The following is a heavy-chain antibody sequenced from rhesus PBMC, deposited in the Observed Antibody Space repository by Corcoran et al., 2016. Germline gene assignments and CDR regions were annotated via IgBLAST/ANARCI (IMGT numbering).Heavy chain of an antibody. CDR1: GGSISDPYY. CDR3: ARLDYGNNYYYFDY. J-gene: IGHJ4*01. CDR2: IYANIASS. D-gene: IGHD4-29*01. V-gene: IGHV4-143*01. Sequence: QVQLQESGPGLVKPSETLSLTCTVSGGSISDPYYWNWLRQPPWKGLEWIGGIYANIASSYYNPSLKSRVTISKDTSKNQFTLHLYSVTAADTAVYFCARLDYGNNYYYFDYWGQGVLVTVSS.